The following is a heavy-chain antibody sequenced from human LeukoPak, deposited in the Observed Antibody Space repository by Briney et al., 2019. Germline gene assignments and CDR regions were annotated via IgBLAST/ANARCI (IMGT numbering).Heavy chain of an antibody. J-gene: IGHJ6*02. CDR2: MNPNSGNP. Sequence: GASVTVSCKASGYTCTSYDINWVRQATGQGLEWMGWMNPNSGNPGYAQKFQGRVTMTRNTSISTAYMELSSLRSEDTAVYYCARVNSPDYGYYYYYGMDVWGQGTTVTVSS. CDR1: GYTCTSYD. CDR3: ARVNSPDYGYYYYYGMDV. V-gene: IGHV1-8*01. D-gene: IGHD3-16*01.